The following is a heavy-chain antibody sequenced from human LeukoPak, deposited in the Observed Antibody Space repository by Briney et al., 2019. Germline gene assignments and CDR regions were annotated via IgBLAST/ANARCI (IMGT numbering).Heavy chain of an antibody. V-gene: IGHV3-11*01. Sequence: GGSLRLSRAASGFIFSDYYMTWIRHAPEKGREWVSHINSTGATIYYADFVKGRFTISRDNAKNSLSLQMNSLRAEDTGVYFCARVLSSGYSPFDYWGQGILVTVSS. CDR2: INSTGATI. J-gene: IGHJ4*02. CDR3: ARVLSSGYSPFDY. D-gene: IGHD3-22*01. CDR1: GFIFSDYY.